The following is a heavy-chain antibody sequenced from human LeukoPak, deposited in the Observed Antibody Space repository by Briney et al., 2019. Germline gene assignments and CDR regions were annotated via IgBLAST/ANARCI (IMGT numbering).Heavy chain of an antibody. CDR2: IRYDGSNK. CDR3: AKYRRYSSSPRNYFDY. D-gene: IGHD6-13*01. CDR1: GFTFSSYG. V-gene: IGHV3-30*02. J-gene: IGHJ4*02. Sequence: PGGSLRLSCAASGFTFSSYGMHWVRQAPGKGLERVAFIRYDGSNKYYADSVKGRFTISSDNSKNTLYLQMNSLRAEDTAVYYCAKYRRYSSSPRNYFDYWGQGTLVTVSS.